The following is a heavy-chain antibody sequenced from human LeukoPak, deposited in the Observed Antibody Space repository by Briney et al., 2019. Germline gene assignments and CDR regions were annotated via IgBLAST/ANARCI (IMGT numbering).Heavy chain of an antibody. CDR3: ARYGGNSAAIDY. CDR1: GFSLSTSGVG. J-gene: IGHJ4*02. Sequence: SGPTLVKPTQTLTLTCTFSGFSLSTSGVGVGWIRQPPGKALEWLALIYWDDDKRYSPSLKSRLTITKDTSKNQVVLMMTNMDPVDTATYYCARYGGNSAAIDYWGQGTLVTVSS. V-gene: IGHV2-5*02. CDR2: IYWDDDK. D-gene: IGHD4-23*01.